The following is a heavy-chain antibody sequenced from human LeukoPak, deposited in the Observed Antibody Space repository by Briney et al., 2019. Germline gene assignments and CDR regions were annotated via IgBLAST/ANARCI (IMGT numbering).Heavy chain of an antibody. CDR2: INPSGGST. V-gene: IGHV1-46*01. CDR1: GYTFSSYH. D-gene: IGHD3-22*01. Sequence: GASVKVSCKASGYTFSSYHIHWVRQAPGQGLEWMGIINPSGGSTSYAQKFQGRVTMTRDTSTSTVHVELSSLRSDDTAVYYCARDRRGHYYDSSGYYPYYYYYYGMDVWGQGTTVTVSS. CDR3: ARDRRGHYYDSSGYYPYYYYYYGMDV. J-gene: IGHJ6*02.